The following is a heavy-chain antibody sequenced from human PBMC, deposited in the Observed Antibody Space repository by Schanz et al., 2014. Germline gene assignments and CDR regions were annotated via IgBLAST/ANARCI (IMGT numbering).Heavy chain of an antibody. V-gene: IGHV4-39*01. J-gene: IGHJ4*02. CDR2: IFYTGYT. Sequence: QLQLQESGPGLVKPSETLSLTCTVSGGSISSSSYYWGWIRQPPGKGLEWIGHIFYTGYTYNNPSLGRRVTMSVATSKNQFSLKLAFVTAADTAVYYCARCLRNYDIMTGYNLSFDYWGLGTLVTVSS. CDR3: ARCLRNYDIMTGYNLSFDY. CDR1: GGSISSSSYY. D-gene: IGHD3-9*01.